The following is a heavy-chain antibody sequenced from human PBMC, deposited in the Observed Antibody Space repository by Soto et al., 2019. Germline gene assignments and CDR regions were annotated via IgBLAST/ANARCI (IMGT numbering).Heavy chain of an antibody. CDR3: TTEGSSSGWIVAFDI. J-gene: IGHJ3*02. V-gene: IGHV3-15*07. Sequence: PGGSLRLSCAASGFTFSNAWMNWVRQAPGKGLEWVGRIKSKTDGGTTDYAAPVKGRFTISRDDSKNTLYLQMNSLKTEDTAVYYCTTEGSSSGWIVAFDIWGQGTMVTVSS. CDR2: IKSKTDGGTT. D-gene: IGHD6-19*01. CDR1: GFTFSNAW.